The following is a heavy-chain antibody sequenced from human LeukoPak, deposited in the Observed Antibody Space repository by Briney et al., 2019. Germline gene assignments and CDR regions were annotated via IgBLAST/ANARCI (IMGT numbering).Heavy chain of an antibody. CDR1: GYSFGDRW. Sequence: GESLKISCKGSGYSFGDRWIGWVRQMPGKGLEWMGIIYPDDSDTIYIPSFEGQVTIPADKSISAAHLQWSSLKASDTAMYYCARGAYGSGSSYNYYGMDVWGQGTTVTVSS. D-gene: IGHD3-10*01. CDR3: ARGAYGSGSSYNYYGMDV. CDR2: IYPDDSDT. J-gene: IGHJ6*02. V-gene: IGHV5-51*01.